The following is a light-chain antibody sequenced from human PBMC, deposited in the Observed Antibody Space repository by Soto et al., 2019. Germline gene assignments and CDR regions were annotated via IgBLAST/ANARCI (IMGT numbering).Light chain of an antibody. V-gene: IGKV1-27*01. CDR3: QQYYYTPWT. CDR1: QGIRND. J-gene: IGKJ1*01. CDR2: WAS. Sequence: IQMTQSPSSLSASVGDRVTITCRASQGIRNDLGWYQQKPGQPPKLLIYWASTRESGVPDRISGSGSGTDFTLTISSLQAEDVAVYYCQQYYYTPWTFGQGTKVEIK.